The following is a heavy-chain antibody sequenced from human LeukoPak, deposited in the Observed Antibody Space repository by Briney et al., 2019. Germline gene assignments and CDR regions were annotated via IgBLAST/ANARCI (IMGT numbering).Heavy chain of an antibody. D-gene: IGHD3-16*01. CDR1: GYTFTSYA. CDR2: INTNTGNP. V-gene: IGHV7-4-1*02. CDR3: ARDGRANPATGGTVDY. J-gene: IGHJ4*02. Sequence: ASVKVSCKASGYTFTSYAMNWVRQAPGQGLEWMGWINTNTGNPTYAQGFTGRFVFSLDTSVSTAYLQISSLKAEDTAVYYCARDGRANPATGGTVDYWGQGTLVTVSS.